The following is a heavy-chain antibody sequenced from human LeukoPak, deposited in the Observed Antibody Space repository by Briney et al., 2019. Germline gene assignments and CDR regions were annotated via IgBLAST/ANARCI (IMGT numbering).Heavy chain of an antibody. J-gene: IGHJ6*02. D-gene: IGHD3-10*01. CDR2: IIPIFGTA. V-gene: IGHV1-69*13. CDR3: ARVGYYGSGSARGYYYGMDV. CDR1: GYTFTSYG. Sequence: ASVKVSCKASGYTFTSYGISWVRQAPGQGLERMGGIIPIFGTANYAQKFQGRVTITADESTSTAYMELSSLRSEDTAVYYCARVGYYGSGSARGYYYGMDVWGQGTTVTVSS.